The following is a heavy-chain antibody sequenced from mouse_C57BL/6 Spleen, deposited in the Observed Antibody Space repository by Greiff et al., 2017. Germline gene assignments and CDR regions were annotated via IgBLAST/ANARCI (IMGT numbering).Heavy chain of an antibody. J-gene: IGHJ4*01. D-gene: IGHD1-2*01. Sequence: QVQLKESGPGLVQPSQSLSITCTVSGFSFTSYGVHWVRQSPGKGLEWLGVIWSGGSTDYNAAFISRLSISKVNYKSQVFFKMNSLQADYTAIYYCSRRGGRRAMDYWGQGTSVTVSS. CDR3: SRRGGRRAMDY. CDR1: GFSFTSYG. V-gene: IGHV2-2*01. CDR2: IWSGGST.